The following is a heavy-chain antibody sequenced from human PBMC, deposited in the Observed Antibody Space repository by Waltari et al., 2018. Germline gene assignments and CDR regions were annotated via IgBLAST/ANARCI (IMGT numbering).Heavy chain of an antibody. J-gene: IGHJ4*02. V-gene: IGHV3-53*01. CDR3: ARSRLTGTPRYFDY. CDR1: GFTVSSNY. D-gene: IGHD1-7*01. CDR2: IYSGGST. Sequence: EVQLVESGGGLIQPGGSLRLSCAASGFTVSSNYMSWVRQAPGKGLEWVSVIYSGGSTYYADSVKGRFTISRDNSKNTLYLQMNSLRAEDTAVYYCARSRLTGTPRYFDYWGQGTLVTVSS.